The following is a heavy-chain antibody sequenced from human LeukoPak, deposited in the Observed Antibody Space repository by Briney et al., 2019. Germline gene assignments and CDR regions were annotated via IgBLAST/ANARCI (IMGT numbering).Heavy chain of an antibody. CDR1: GFTFSSYG. D-gene: IGHD6-13*01. V-gene: IGHV3-33*01. J-gene: IGHJ3*02. Sequence: GGSLRLSCAASGFTFSSYGMHWVRQAPGKGLEWVAVIWYDGSNKYYADSVKGRFTISRDNSKNTLYLQMNSLRAEDTAAYYCARDVRVAAAIYAFDIWGQGTMVTVSS. CDR2: IWYDGSNK. CDR3: ARDVRVAAAIYAFDI.